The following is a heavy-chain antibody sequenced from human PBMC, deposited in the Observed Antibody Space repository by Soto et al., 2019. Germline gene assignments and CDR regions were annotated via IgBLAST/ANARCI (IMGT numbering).Heavy chain of an antibody. D-gene: IGHD1-26*01. CDR2: ISGSGFKK. J-gene: IGHJ5*02. V-gene: IGHV3-23*01. Sequence: GGSLRLSCAASGFIFENFGMSWVRQAPGKGLEWISSISGSGFKKYYADSVKGRFTISRDNSKSTVYLELNNLSAEDTAVYHCAKNQGVELVPLATVDWFDPWGQGPVVTVSS. CDR3: AKNQGVELVPLATVDWFDP. CDR1: GFIFENFG.